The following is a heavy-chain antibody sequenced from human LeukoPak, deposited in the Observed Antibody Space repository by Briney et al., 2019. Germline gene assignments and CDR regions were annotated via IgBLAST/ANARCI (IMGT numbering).Heavy chain of an antibody. CDR1: GYTLTSYG. V-gene: IGHV1-18*01. Sequence: GASVKVSCKASGYTLTSYGISWVRQAPGQGLEWMGWISAYNGNTNYAQKLQGRVTMTTDTSTSTAYMELRSLRSDDTAVYYCARGKDYYGSGSYYNYGMDVWGQGTTVTVSS. CDR2: ISAYNGNT. CDR3: ARGKDYYGSGSYYNYGMDV. J-gene: IGHJ6*02. D-gene: IGHD3-10*01.